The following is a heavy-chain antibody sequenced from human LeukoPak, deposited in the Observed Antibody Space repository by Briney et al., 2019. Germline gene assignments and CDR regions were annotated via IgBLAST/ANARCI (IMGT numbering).Heavy chain of an antibody. Sequence: GGSLRLSCAASGFTFSGYAMSWVRQAPGKGLEWVSAISYSGDATYYADSVRGRFTISRDNSKNTLYLQMNSLRAEDTAAYYCARYAKTTAVAGFDYWGQGTLVTVSS. CDR3: ARYAKTTAVAGFDY. V-gene: IGHV3-23*01. CDR2: ISYSGDAT. J-gene: IGHJ4*02. CDR1: GFTFSGYA. D-gene: IGHD6-19*01.